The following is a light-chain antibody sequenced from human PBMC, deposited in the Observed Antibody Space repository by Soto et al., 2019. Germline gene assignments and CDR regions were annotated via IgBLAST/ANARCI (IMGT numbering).Light chain of an antibody. CDR3: QSYDSSLSGFV. V-gene: IGLV1-40*01. Sequence: QSVLTQPPSVSGAPGQRVTISCTGSSSNIGAPFDVHWYQQLPGTAPNLLIFDNNNRPSGVPDRFSGSTSGTSASLAITGLQAEDEADYYCQSYDSSLSGFVFGTGTKLPS. CDR2: DNN. CDR1: SSNIGAPFD. J-gene: IGLJ1*01.